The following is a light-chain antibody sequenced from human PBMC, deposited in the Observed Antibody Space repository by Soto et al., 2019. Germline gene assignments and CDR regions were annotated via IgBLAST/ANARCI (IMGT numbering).Light chain of an antibody. V-gene: IGKV3-15*01. CDR2: GAS. J-gene: IGKJ3*01. Sequence: EIVMTQSPATLSVSPGERATLTCRASQSVSSNLAWYQQKPGQAPRLLIYGASTRATVIPARFSGSGSGTEFTLTISSLQSEDLAVYYCQQYSNWPITFGPGTKVDIK. CDR1: QSVSSN. CDR3: QQYSNWPIT.